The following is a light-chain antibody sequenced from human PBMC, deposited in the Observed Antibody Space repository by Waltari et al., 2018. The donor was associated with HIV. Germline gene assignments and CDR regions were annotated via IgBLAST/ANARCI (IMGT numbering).Light chain of an antibody. CDR3: QQYYTTSWT. V-gene: IGKV4-1*01. CDR1: QSVLFGSNSKNY. CDR2: WAY. Sequence: DIVMTQSPDSLAVSLGERATLNCKSSQSVLFGSNSKNYLAWYQQKPGQPPKLLIYWAYTRESGVPDRFRGGGSGTDFTLTISSLRAEDVAVYYCQQYYTTSWTFGQGTKVEIK. J-gene: IGKJ1*01.